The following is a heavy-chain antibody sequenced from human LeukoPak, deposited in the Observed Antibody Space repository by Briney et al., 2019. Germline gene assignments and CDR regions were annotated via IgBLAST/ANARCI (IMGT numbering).Heavy chain of an antibody. CDR1: GFTFDDYA. Sequence: GRSLRLSCAASGFTFDDYAMHWVRQAPGKGLEWVSGISWNSVRIGYADSVKGRFTISRDNAKNSLYLQMNSLRAEDTAVYYCARVGGSGGSCFDYWGQGTLVTVSS. D-gene: IGHD2-15*01. J-gene: IGHJ4*02. CDR2: ISWNSVRI. CDR3: ARVGGSGGSCFDY. V-gene: IGHV3-9*01.